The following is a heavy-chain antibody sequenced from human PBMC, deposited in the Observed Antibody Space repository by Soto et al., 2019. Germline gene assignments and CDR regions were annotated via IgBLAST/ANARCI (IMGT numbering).Heavy chain of an antibody. CDR3: AKEDFEAGRGHFGY. D-gene: IGHD6-13*01. Sequence: QVHLVESGGGVVQPGGSLRLSCAASGFTLSASVMHWVRQVPGKGLEWMAMISSGGNKKFYADSVKGRFTISTDNSETTLYLQMNSLRTEDTAVYYCAKEDFEAGRGHFGYWGQGTVVSVSS. CDR1: GFTLSASV. J-gene: IGHJ4*02. V-gene: IGHV3-30*18. CDR2: ISSGGNKK.